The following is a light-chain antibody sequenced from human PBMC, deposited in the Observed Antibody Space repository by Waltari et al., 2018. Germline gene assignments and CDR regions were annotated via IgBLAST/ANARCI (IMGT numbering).Light chain of an antibody. CDR3: LLHYSGPRV. J-gene: IGLJ2*01. CDR1: TGAVTSSHY. V-gene: IGLV7-46*01. CDR2: DTS. Sequence: QAVVTQEPSVTVSPGGTVTPTCGSSTGAVTSSHYPYWFQQKPGQAPRTLVYDTSNKHSWTPARFSGSVVGGKAALTLSGAQPEDEAEYYCLLHYSGPRVFGGGTKVTVL.